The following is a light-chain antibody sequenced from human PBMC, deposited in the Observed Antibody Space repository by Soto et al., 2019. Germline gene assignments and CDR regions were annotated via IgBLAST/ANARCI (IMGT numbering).Light chain of an antibody. Sequence: IVLTQSPGTLSLSPGERATLSCRASQSVSSNFLAWYQEKPGQGPRIVIYGASSRATGIPDRLSGSASGTDFTLTINRMEPEDFAVYYCQLYGISPHFGQGTRLEIK. J-gene: IGKJ5*01. V-gene: IGKV3-20*01. CDR1: QSVSSNF. CDR3: QLYGISPH. CDR2: GAS.